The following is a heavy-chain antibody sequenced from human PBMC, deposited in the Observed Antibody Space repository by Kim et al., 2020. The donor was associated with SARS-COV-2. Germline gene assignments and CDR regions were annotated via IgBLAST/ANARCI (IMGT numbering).Heavy chain of an antibody. Sequence: GGSTYYADSVKGRFTISRDNSKNTLYLQMNSLRAEDTAVYYCAREWLALYWGQGTLVTVSS. J-gene: IGHJ4*02. V-gene: IGHV3-23*01. D-gene: IGHD6-19*01. CDR3: AREWLALY. CDR2: GGST.